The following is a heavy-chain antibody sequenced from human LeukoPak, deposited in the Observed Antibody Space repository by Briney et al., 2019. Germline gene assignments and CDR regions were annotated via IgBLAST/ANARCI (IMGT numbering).Heavy chain of an antibody. J-gene: IGHJ5*02. CDR3: AKDARDPYFSWLDP. D-gene: IGHD2-8*01. CDR1: GFTFSSYG. Sequence: GGSLRLSCAASGFTFSSYGMHWVRQAPGKGLEWVAFIRYDGSNKYYADSVKGRFSISRDNSKNTLYLQMNSLRAEDSAVYYCAKDARDPYFSWLDPWGQGTLVTVSS. CDR2: IRYDGSNK. V-gene: IGHV3-30*02.